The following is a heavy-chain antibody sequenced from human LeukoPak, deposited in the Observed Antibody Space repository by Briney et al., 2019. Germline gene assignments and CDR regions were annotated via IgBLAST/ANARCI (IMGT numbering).Heavy chain of an antibody. J-gene: IGHJ5*02. CDR1: GFTFNKYA. CDR2: ISHDGSIK. V-gene: IGHV3-30-3*01. CDR3: ARDFEVPAASHIFNWFDP. Sequence: GGSLRLSCAASGFTFNKYAMHWVRQAPGKGLEWVAFISHDGSIKYYADSVKGRFTISRDNSKNTLYLQMNSLRIEDSAVYFCARDFEVPAASHIFNWFDPWGQGALVTVSS. D-gene: IGHD2-2*01.